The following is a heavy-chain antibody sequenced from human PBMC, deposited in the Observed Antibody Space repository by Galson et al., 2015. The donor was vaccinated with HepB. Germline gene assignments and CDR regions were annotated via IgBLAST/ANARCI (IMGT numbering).Heavy chain of an antibody. J-gene: IGHJ5*02. Sequence: QVQLQESGPGLVKPSETLSLTCTISSGSISTYFWSWIRQFPGKGLDYIGYISYDGSTNYNPSLKSRVTISLATSKNQFSLSLSSVTTADTAVYYCARDLGAYPDLWGQGALVTVSS. CDR2: ISYDGST. V-gene: IGHV4-59*01. CDR1: SGSISTYF. CDR3: ARDLGAYPDL.